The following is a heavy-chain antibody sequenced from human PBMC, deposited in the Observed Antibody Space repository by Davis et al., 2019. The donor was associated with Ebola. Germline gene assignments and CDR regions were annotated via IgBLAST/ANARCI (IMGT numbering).Heavy chain of an antibody. V-gene: IGHV3-21*01. J-gene: IGHJ4*02. Sequence: PGGSLRLSCAASGFTFSNAWMSWVRQAPGKGLEWVSSISSSSSYIYYADSVKGRFTISRDNAKNSLYLQMNSLRAEDTAVYYCARVGIGFSAPEHERDFDRWGQGTLVTVSS. CDR1: GFTFSNAW. D-gene: IGHD1-1*01. CDR2: ISSSSSYI. CDR3: ARVGIGFSAPEHERDFDR.